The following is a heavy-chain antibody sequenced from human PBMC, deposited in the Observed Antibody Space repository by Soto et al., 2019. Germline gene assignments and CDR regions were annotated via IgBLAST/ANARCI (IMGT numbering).Heavy chain of an antibody. CDR1: GFTFSGSA. J-gene: IGHJ4*02. V-gene: IGHV3-73*02. CDR2: IRSKANSYAT. D-gene: IGHD1-26*01. CDR3: TRHEEVGASRNHFDY. Sequence: EVQLVESGGGLVQPGGSLKLSCAASGFTFSGSAMHWVRQASGKGLEWVGRIRSKANSYATAYAASVKGRFTISRDDSKNTAYLQMNSLKTEDTVVYYCTRHEEVGASRNHFDYWGQGTLVTVSS.